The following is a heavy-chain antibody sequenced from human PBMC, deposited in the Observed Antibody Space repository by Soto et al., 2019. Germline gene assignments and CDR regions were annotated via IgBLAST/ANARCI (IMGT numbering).Heavy chain of an antibody. CDR3: ERAPYYDPNSAMFDY. Sequence: GGSLRLSCAASGFTFSSYSMNWVRQAPGKGLEWVSYISSSSSTIYYADSVKGRFTISRDNAKNSLYLQMNSLRAEDTAVYYCERAPYYDPNSAMFDYWGQGTLVTVSS. D-gene: IGHD3-22*01. CDR1: GFTFSSYS. CDR2: ISSSSSTI. V-gene: IGHV3-48*01. J-gene: IGHJ4*02.